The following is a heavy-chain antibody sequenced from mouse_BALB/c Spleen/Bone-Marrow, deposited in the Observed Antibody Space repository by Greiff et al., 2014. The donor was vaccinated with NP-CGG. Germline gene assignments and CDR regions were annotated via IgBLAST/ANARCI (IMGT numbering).Heavy chain of an antibody. J-gene: IGHJ2*01. CDR2: INPYNGDT. V-gene: IGHV1-37*01. D-gene: IGHD2-4*01. CDR3: GRGDDYDGDFDR. CDR1: GYSFTGYF. Sequence: EVQLVESGPELVKPGASVKISCKASGYSFTGYFMNWVKQSHGKSLEWIGRINPYNGDTFYNQKFKGKATLTVDKSSSTAHMELLSLTSGDSAVYYCGRGDDYDGDFDRWGQGTTLTVSS.